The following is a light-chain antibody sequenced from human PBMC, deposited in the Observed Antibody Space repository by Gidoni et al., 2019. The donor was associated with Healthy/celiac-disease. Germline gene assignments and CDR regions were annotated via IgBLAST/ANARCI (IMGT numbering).Light chain of an antibody. CDR3: QQSYSTSYP. Sequence: DIHMTQSPSSLSASVGARVTITCRSSQSIRSYLNWYQQKPGKAPKLLIYAASSLQSGVPSRFSGSGSGTDFTLTISSLQPEDFATYYCQQSYSTSYPFGQGTKLEIK. J-gene: IGKJ2*01. CDR2: AAS. V-gene: IGKV1-39*01. CDR1: QSIRSY.